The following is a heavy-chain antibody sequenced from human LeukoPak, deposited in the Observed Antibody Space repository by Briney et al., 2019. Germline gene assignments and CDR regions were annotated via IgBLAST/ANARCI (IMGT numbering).Heavy chain of an antibody. CDR2: ISAYNGNT. Sequence: ASVKVSCKAPGYTFTSYGISWVRQAPGHGLEWMGWISAYNGNTNYAQKLQGRVTMTTDTSTSTAYMELRSLRSDDTAVYYCAREPKARYYYDSSGYNDYWGQGTLVTVSS. V-gene: IGHV1-18*01. CDR1: GYTFTSYG. J-gene: IGHJ4*02. D-gene: IGHD3-22*01. CDR3: AREPKARYYYDSSGYNDY.